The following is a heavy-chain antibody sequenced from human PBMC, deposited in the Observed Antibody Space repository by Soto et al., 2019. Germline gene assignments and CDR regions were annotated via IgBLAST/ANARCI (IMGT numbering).Heavy chain of an antibody. CDR3: ARGRQRGVLMVYVKYYGMDV. Sequence: SETLSLTCAVYGGSFSGYYWSWIRQPPGKGLEWIGEINHSGSTNYNPSLKSRVTISVDTSKNQFSLKLSSVTAADTAVYYCARGRQRGVLMVYVKYYGMDVWGQGTTVTVSS. CDR1: GGSFSGYY. V-gene: IGHV4-34*01. CDR2: INHSGST. D-gene: IGHD2-8*01. J-gene: IGHJ6*02.